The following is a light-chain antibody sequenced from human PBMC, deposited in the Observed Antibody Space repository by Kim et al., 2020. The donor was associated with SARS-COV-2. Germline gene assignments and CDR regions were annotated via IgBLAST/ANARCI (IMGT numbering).Light chain of an antibody. V-gene: IGKV1-5*03. CDR2: KAS. CDR3: QQYSHYST. Sequence: SAFVGDRVTITCRASQTISTWLAWYQQKPGKVPKLLIYKASSLESGVPSRFSGSGSGTEFTLTISNLQPDDFATYYCQQYSHYSTFGQGTKVDIK. CDR1: QTISTW. J-gene: IGKJ1*01.